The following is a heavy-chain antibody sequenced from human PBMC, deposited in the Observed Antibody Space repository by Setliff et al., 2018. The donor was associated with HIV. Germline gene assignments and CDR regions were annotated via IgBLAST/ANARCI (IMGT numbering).Heavy chain of an antibody. J-gene: IGHJ4*02. CDR1: GYSFTNYW. CDR2: IYPGDSDT. V-gene: IGHV5-51*01. CDR3: ARSLCHYDSCGYYYNY. D-gene: IGHD3-22*01. Sequence: GESLKISCKGSGYSFTNYWIGWVRQMPGKGLEWVGIIYPGDSDTRYSPSFQGQVTISVDKSISTAYLQWNSLKASDTAMYYCARSLCHYDSCGYYYNYWGQGTLVTVSS.